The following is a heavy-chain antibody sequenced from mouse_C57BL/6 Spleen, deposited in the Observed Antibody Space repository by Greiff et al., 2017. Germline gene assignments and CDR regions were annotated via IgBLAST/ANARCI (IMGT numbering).Heavy chain of an antibody. J-gene: IGHJ2*01. CDR1: GYTFTSYG. CDR2: IYPRSGNT. V-gene: IGHV1-81*01. CDR3: AQSAPQGDDYDGYYFDY. Sequence: QVQLQQSGAELARPGASVTLSCTASGYTFTSYGISWVKQRTGQGLEWIGEIYPRSGNTYYNEKFKGKATLTADKSSSTAYMELRSLTSEDSAVYFCAQSAPQGDDYDGYYFDYWGQGTPRTVSS. D-gene: IGHD2-4*01.